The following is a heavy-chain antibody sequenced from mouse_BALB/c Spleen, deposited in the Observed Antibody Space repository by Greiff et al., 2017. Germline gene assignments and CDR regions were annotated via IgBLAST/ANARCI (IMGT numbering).Heavy chain of an antibody. V-gene: IGHV5-6-5*01. D-gene: IGHD1-2*01. J-gene: IGHJ2*01. CDR1: GFTFSSYA. CDR2: ISSGGST. Sequence: EVKLVESGGGLVKPGGSLKLSCAASGFTFSSYAMSWVRQTPEKRLEWVASISSGGSTYYPDSVKGRFTISRDNARNILYLQMSSLRSEDTAMYYCARGEDYYGRDYWGQGTTLTVSS. CDR3: ARGEDYYGRDY.